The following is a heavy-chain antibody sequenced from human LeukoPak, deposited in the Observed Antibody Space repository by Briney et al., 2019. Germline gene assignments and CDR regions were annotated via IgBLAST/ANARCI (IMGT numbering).Heavy chain of an antibody. D-gene: IGHD6-25*01. Sequence: GGSLRLSCAASGFTFSDYYMSWIRQAPGKGLEWISYISGSGRTIHYADSVKGRLTISRDNAKNSLYLQMNSLRAEDTAVYYCARDWVGSFDAFDVWGQGTMVTVSS. CDR2: ISGSGRTI. J-gene: IGHJ3*01. CDR3: ARDWVGSFDAFDV. V-gene: IGHV3-11*01. CDR1: GFTFSDYY.